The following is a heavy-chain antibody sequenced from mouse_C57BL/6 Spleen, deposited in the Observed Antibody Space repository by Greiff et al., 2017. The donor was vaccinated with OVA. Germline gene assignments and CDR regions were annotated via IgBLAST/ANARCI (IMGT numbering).Heavy chain of an antibody. CDR1: GYTFTSYW. V-gene: IGHV1-53*01. J-gene: IGHJ1*03. CDR3: ARAHPYYSNYVGYFDV. D-gene: IGHD2-5*01. Sequence: QVQLQQPGTELVKPGASVKLSCKASGYTFTSYWMHWVKQRPGQGLEWIGNINPSNGGTNYNEKFKSKATLTVDKSSSTAYMQLSSLTSEDSAVYYCARAHPYYSNYVGYFDVWGTGATVTVSS. CDR2: INPSNGGT.